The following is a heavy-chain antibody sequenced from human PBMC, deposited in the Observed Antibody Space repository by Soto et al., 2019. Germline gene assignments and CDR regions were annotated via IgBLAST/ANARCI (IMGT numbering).Heavy chain of an antibody. Sequence: QVQLVQSGAEVKKPGSSVKVSCKASGGTFSSYAISWVRQAPGQGLEWMGGIIPIFGTANYAQKFQGRVTIPADESTSTAYMELSSLRSEDTAVYYCAREKSMTTVTLRGMDVWGQGTTVTVSS. D-gene: IGHD4-4*01. CDR3: AREKSMTTVTLRGMDV. V-gene: IGHV1-69*12. J-gene: IGHJ6*02. CDR1: GGTFSSYA. CDR2: IIPIFGTA.